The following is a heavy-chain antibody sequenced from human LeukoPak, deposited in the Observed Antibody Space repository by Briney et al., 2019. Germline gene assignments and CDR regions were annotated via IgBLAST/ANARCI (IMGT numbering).Heavy chain of an antibody. Sequence: SETLSLTCTVSGGSISSYYWSWIRQPPGKGLEWIGYIYYSGSTNYNPSLKSRVTISVDTSKNQFSLKLSSVTAADTAVYYYARRVDSSSWSRFDYWGQGTLVTVSS. CDR1: GGSISSYY. CDR3: ARRVDSSSWSRFDY. V-gene: IGHV4-59*08. CDR2: IYYSGST. J-gene: IGHJ4*02. D-gene: IGHD6-13*01.